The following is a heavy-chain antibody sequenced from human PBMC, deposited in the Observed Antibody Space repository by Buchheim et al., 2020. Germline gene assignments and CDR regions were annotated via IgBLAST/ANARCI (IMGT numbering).Heavy chain of an antibody. V-gene: IGHV3-30*18. CDR1: GFTFSTYG. D-gene: IGHD2-2*02. Sequence: QMQLVESGGGVVQPGRSLRLSCAASGFTFSTYGMHWVRQAPGKGLEWVAVISYDGSNKYYADSVKGRFTISRDNSKNTLYLQMNSLRAEDTAVYYCAKGLLLYADYYYYYMDVWGKGTT. CDR3: AKGLLLYADYYYYYMDV. J-gene: IGHJ6*03. CDR2: ISYDGSNK.